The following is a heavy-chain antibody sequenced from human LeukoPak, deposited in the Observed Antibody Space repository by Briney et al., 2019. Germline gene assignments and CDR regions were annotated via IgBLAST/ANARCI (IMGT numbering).Heavy chain of an antibody. D-gene: IGHD5-12*01. V-gene: IGHV3-66*01. Sequence: PGGSLRLSCATSGFTVSSNYMSWVRQAPGKGLEWVSVIYSGGSTYYADSVEGRFTISRDNSKNTLYLQMNSLRAEDTAVYYCARNSGYDYGAFDIWGQGTMVTVSS. J-gene: IGHJ3*02. CDR2: IYSGGST. CDR3: ARNSGYDYGAFDI. CDR1: GFTVSSNY.